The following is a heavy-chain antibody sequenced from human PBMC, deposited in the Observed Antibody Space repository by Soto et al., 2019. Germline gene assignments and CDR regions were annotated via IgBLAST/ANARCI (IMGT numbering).Heavy chain of an antibody. V-gene: IGHV4-59*01. J-gene: IGHJ6*02. D-gene: IGHD6-13*01. Sequence: SSETLSLTCTVSGGSISSYYWSWIRQPPGKGLEWIGYIYYSGSTNYNPPLKSRVTISVDTSKNQFSLKLSSVTAADTAVYYCARHSSSWVGYYYYYGMDVWGQGTTVTVSS. CDR3: ARHSSSWVGYYYYYGMDV. CDR1: GGSISSYY. CDR2: IYYSGST.